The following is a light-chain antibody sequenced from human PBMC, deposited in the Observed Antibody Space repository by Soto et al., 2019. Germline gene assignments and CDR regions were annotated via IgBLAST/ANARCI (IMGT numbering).Light chain of an antibody. Sequence: EIVLTQSPGTLSLSPGERATLSCTAMQRVTISYLAWFQQKTGEAPTLLIYGASSRVHGIADRFSGSGSGTDFTITISRVEHEEVAVYYCQQYGSSPQITFGQGTRLEI. V-gene: IGKV3-20*01. J-gene: IGKJ5*01. CDR1: QRVTISY. CDR3: QQYGSSPQIT. CDR2: GAS.